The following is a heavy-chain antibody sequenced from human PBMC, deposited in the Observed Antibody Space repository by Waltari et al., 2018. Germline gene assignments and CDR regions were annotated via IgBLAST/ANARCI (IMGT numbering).Heavy chain of an antibody. V-gene: IGHV4-39*07. CDR1: GGPISSTSHY. Sequence: QLQLQESGPGLVKPSETLSLTCSVSGGPISSTSHYWAWIRQPPGKGLEWIGSIYYSGTTYYNLSLKSRVTLSVDTSKNQFSLKLSSVTAADTAMYFCARVARGGYYTGWFDTWGQGALVTVSS. CDR2: IYYSGTT. D-gene: IGHD3-3*01. J-gene: IGHJ5*02. CDR3: ARVARGGYYTGWFDT.